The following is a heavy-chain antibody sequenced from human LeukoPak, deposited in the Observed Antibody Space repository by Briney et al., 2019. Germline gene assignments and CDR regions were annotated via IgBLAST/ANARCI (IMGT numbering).Heavy chain of an antibody. CDR1: GGSISIYY. J-gene: IGHJ4*02. CDR3: VRDRELYY. V-gene: IGHV4-59*01. Sequence: SETLSLTCSVSGGSISIYYWSWIRQPPGKGLEWIGYVYNSGSTDYNPSLKSRVTISVDTSKNQFSLKVNSVTASDTAVYYCVRDRELYYWGQGVLVTVSS. CDR2: VYNSGST. D-gene: IGHD1-26*01.